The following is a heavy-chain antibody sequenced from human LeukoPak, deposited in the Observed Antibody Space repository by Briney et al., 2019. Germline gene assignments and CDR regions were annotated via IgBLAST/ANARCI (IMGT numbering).Heavy chain of an antibody. D-gene: IGHD1-26*01. CDR3: ARDGSYYQGETYNYYYYMDV. J-gene: IGHJ6*03. V-gene: IGHV1-2*02. CDR2: INPNSGGT. Sequence: GASVKVSCKASGYTFTGYYMHWVRQAPGQGLEWMGWINPNSGGTNYAQKFQGRVTMTRDTSISTAYMELSRLRSDDTAVYYCARDGSYYQGETYNYYYYMDVWGKGTTVTVSS. CDR1: GYTFTGYY.